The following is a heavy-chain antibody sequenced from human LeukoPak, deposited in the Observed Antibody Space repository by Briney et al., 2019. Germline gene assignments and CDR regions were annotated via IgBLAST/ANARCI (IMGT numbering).Heavy chain of an antibody. D-gene: IGHD4-23*01. CDR2: IYYSGST. CDR3: ARHGPTVAHYYYYGMDV. J-gene: IGHJ6*02. CDR1: GGSISSYY. V-gene: IGHV4-59*08. Sequence: SSETLSLTCTVSGGSISSYYWSWIRQPPGKGLEWIGYIYYSGSTNYNPSLKSRVTISVDTSKNQFSLKLSSVTAADTAVYYCARHGPTVAHYYYYGMDVWGQGTTVTVSS.